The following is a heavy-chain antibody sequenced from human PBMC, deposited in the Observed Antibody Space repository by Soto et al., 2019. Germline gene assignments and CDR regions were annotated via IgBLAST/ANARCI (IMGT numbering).Heavy chain of an antibody. J-gene: IGHJ5*02. CDR2: IYYSGST. D-gene: IGHD4-17*01. CDR3: ARDRGTVTTRWFDP. CDR1: GGSISSGGYY. Sequence: QVQLQESGPGLVKPSQTLSLTCTVSGGSISSGGYYWSWIRQHPGKGLEWIGYIYYSGSTYYNPCLKSRVTISVDTSKNPFSLKLSSVTAADTAVYYCARDRGTVTTRWFDPWGQGTLVTVSS. V-gene: IGHV4-31*03.